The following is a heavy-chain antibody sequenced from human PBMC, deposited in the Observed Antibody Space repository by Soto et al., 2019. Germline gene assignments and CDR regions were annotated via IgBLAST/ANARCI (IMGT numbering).Heavy chain of an antibody. Sequence: PGGSLRLSCAASGFTFSSYAMHWVRQAPGKGLEWVAVISYDGSNKYYADSVKGRFTISRDNSKNTLYLQMNSLRAGDTAVYYCARGYDILTGYYWVALGSYFDYWGQGTLVTVSS. CDR3: ARGYDILTGYYWVALGSYFDY. CDR1: GFTFSSYA. V-gene: IGHV3-30-3*01. D-gene: IGHD3-9*01. J-gene: IGHJ4*02. CDR2: ISYDGSNK.